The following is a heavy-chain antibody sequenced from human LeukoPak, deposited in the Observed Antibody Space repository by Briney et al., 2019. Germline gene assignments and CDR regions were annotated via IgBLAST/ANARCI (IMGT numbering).Heavy chain of an antibody. V-gene: IGHV3-23*01. Sequence: GGSLRLSCAASGFTFSNFAMSWVRQAPGKGLEWVSSISGTGVNTHCADSARGRFTISRDYPKNTLYLRMSSLRAEDTAVYYCAKSSVRGVDSFDYWGQGTLVTVSS. J-gene: IGHJ4*02. D-gene: IGHD3-10*01. CDR2: ISGTGVNT. CDR1: GFTFSNFA. CDR3: AKSSVRGVDSFDY.